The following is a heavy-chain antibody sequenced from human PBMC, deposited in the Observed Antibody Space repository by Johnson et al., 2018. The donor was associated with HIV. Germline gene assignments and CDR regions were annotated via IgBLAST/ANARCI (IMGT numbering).Heavy chain of an antibody. V-gene: IGHV3-30-3*01. Sequence: QVQLVESGGGLVKPGGSLRLSCAASGFTFDDYAMTWVRQAPGKGLEWVAVISYDGSNKYYADSVKGRFTISRDNSKNTLYLQMNSLRAEDTAVYYCARWTPADAFDIWGQGTMVTVSS. D-gene: IGHD3/OR15-3a*01. CDR2: ISYDGSNK. CDR3: ARWTPADAFDI. CDR1: GFTFDDYA. J-gene: IGHJ3*02.